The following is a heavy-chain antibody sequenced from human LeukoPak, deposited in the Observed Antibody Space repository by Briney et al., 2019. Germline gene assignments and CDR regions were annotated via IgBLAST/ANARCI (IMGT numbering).Heavy chain of an antibody. D-gene: IGHD3-9*01. CDR3: AKWGDYDVLTGYYVSDY. CDR1: GSTFSNYA. Sequence: PSGGSLRLSCAASGSTFSNYAMSWVRQAPRKGLEWVSAITGSGGNTYYADSVKGRFTISRDNSKNTVFLQMNSLRAEDTAVYYCAKWGDYDVLTGYYVSDYWGQGTLVTVSS. J-gene: IGHJ4*02. V-gene: IGHV3-23*01. CDR2: ITGSGGNT.